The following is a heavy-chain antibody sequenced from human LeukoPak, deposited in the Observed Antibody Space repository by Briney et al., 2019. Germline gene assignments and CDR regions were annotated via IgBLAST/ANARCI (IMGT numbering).Heavy chain of an antibody. CDR1: GFTFSSAC. V-gene: IGHV3-15*07. J-gene: IGHJ4*02. Sequence: PGGSLRLSCAASGFTFSSACLSWVRQAPGKGLEWVGRIRTKSDGEAVDYAAPVKGRFTISRDDSKNTLFLQMNSLKTEDTAVYYCATPALGRRLYYYDYWGQGTLVTVSP. CDR2: IRTKSDGEAV. CDR3: ATPALGRRLYYYDY. D-gene: IGHD3-16*01.